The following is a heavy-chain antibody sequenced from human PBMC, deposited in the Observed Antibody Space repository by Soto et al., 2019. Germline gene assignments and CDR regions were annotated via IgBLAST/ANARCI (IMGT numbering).Heavy chain of an antibody. Sequence: QVQLVESGGGVVQPGRSLRLSCAASRFIFRSYGMHWVRQAPGKGLEWVAATSYDGRNTYYADSVKGRFTISRDNSKNTLYLQMNSLRAEDTAVYYCTKDPGFDYWGQGTLVTVSS. CDR2: TSYDGRNT. V-gene: IGHV3-30*18. CDR1: RFIFRSYG. CDR3: TKDPGFDY. J-gene: IGHJ4*02.